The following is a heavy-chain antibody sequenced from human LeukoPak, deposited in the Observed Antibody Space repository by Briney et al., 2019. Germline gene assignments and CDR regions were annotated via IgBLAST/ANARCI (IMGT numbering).Heavy chain of an antibody. Sequence: GESLKIFGKGSGYSFTTYWIRWVRQMPGEGLEWMGIIYPGDSDTRYSPSFQGQVTISADKSISTAYLQWSSLKASDTAMYYCARRGARWFDPWGQGTLVTVSS. J-gene: IGHJ5*02. V-gene: IGHV5-51*01. D-gene: IGHD4/OR15-4a*01. CDR2: IYPGDSDT. CDR3: ARRGARWFDP. CDR1: GYSFTTYW.